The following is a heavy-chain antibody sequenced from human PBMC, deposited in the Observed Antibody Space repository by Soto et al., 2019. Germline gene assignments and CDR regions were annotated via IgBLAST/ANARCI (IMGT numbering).Heavy chain of an antibody. D-gene: IGHD6-19*01. J-gene: IGHJ4*02. CDR3: AQTHGWPGFDF. V-gene: IGHV4-59*01. Sequence: QLQESGPGLVKSSETMSLTCTASGASISSRYWSWVRQPPGKGLEWIGHIYNGESTNYNPSLKRLVTISVDTSTNQVSLTLGSVTAADTAVYYCAQTHGWPGFDFWGQGILVTVSS. CDR1: GASISSRY. CDR2: IYNGEST.